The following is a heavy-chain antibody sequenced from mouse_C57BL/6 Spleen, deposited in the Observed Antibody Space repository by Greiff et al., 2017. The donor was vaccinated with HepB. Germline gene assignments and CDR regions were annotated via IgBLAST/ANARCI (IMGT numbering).Heavy chain of an antibody. CDR1: GYTFTSYW. CDR3: ARDDGYVYAMDY. J-gene: IGHJ4*01. D-gene: IGHD2-3*01. V-gene: IGHV1-55*01. Sequence: VQLQQSGAELVKPGASVKMSCKASGYTFTSYWITWVKQRPGQGLEWIGDIYPGSGSTNYNEKFKSKATLTVDTSSSTAYMQLSSLTSEDSAVYYCARDDGYVYAMDYWGQGTSVTVSS. CDR2: IYPGSGST.